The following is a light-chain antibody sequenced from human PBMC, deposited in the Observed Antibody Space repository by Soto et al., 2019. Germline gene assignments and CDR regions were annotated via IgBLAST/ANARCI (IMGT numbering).Light chain of an antibody. CDR1: QSISSW. Sequence: DIQFPQSPSILSASVGDRVTITCRASQSISSWLAWYQQKPGKAPKLLIYDDSSLESGVPSRFSGSGSGTEFTLTISSLQPDDFATYYCQQYNSYSTFGQGTKVDI. J-gene: IGKJ1*01. V-gene: IGKV1-5*01. CDR3: QQYNSYST. CDR2: DDS.